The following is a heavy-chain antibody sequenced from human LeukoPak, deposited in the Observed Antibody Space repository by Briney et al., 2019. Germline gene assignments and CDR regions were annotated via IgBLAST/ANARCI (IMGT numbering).Heavy chain of an antibody. CDR3: ARHVDSSSWGLFYYYYYMDV. D-gene: IGHD6-13*01. CDR2: INHSGST. V-gene: IGHV4-34*01. J-gene: IGHJ6*03. Sequence: SETLSLTCAVYGGSFSGYYWSWIRQPPGKGLEWIGEINHSGSTSYNPSLKSRVTISVDTSKNQFSLKLSSVTAADTAVYYCARHVDSSSWGLFYYYYYMDVWGKGTTVTISS. CDR1: GGSFSGYY.